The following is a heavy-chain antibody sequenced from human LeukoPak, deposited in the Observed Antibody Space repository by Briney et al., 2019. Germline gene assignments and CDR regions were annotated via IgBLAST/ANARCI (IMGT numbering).Heavy chain of an antibody. D-gene: IGHD6-13*01. V-gene: IGHV3-7*01. CDR3: AREAGYSSSWYFSGCLDY. J-gene: IGHJ4*02. CDR2: IKQDGSEK. CDR1: GFTFSSYW. Sequence: GGSLRLSCAASGFTFSSYWMSWVRQAPGKGLEWVANIKQDGSEKYYVDSVKGRFTISRDNAKNSLYLQMNSLRAEDTAVYYCAREAGYSSSWYFSGCLDYWGQGTLVTVSS.